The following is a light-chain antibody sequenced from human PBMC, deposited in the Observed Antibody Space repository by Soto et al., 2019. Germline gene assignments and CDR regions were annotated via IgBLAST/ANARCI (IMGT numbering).Light chain of an antibody. CDR3: QHRSNWPPT. CDR1: QSVDSY. J-gene: IGKJ1*01. Sequence: EIVLTQSPATLSLSPGERATLSCRASQSVDSYLAWYQQKVGQAPRLLICDASNRATGIPARFSGSGSGTDFTLTISRLEPEDFAVYYCQHRSNWPPTCGQGTKVDIK. V-gene: IGKV3-11*01. CDR2: DAS.